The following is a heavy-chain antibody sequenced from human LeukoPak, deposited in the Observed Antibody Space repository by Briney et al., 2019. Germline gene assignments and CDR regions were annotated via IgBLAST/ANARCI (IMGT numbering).Heavy chain of an antibody. J-gene: IGHJ4*02. CDR3: TSEISSASNY. V-gene: IGHV4-39*01. CDR1: GGSISSSSYY. CDR2: IYYTGST. D-gene: IGHD6-6*01. Sequence: SETLSLTCTVSGGSISSSSYYWGWIRQPPGEGLEWIGSIYYTGSTYYSPSLKSRVTISADTSKNEFSLKLSSVTAADTAVYYCTSEISSASNYWGQGTLVTVSP.